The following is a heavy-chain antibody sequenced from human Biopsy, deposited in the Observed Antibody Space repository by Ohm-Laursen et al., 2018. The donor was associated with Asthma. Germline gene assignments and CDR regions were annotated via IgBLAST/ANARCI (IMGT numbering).Heavy chain of an antibody. Sequence: SPRLSCAASGFAVSRDHMFWVRRAPGKGLEWVSVIYSGGTSHTADSVRGRFTISRDYSKNTLYLQMHSLRAEDTAVYYCARGDSSNWSHYYFDYWGQGTLVTVSS. J-gene: IGHJ4*02. V-gene: IGHV3-53*01. CDR1: GFAVSRDH. D-gene: IGHD3-22*01. CDR2: IYSGGTS. CDR3: ARGDSSNWSHYYFDY.